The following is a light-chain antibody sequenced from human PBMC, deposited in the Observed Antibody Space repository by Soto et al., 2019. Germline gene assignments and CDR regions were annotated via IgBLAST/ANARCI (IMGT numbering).Light chain of an antibody. CDR3: SSFAGSNNFTYV. CDR1: SSDVGAYDY. J-gene: IGLJ1*01. CDR2: EIN. V-gene: IGLV2-8*01. Sequence: QSALTQPPSASGSPGQSVTISCTGTSSDVGAYDYVSWYQQHPGKAPKLMIYEINKRPSGVPDRFSGSKSGNTASLTVSGLQAEDEADYDCSSFAGSNNFTYVFGTGTKLTVL.